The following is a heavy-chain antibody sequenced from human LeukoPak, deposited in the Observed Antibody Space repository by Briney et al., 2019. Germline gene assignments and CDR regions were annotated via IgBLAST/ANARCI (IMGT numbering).Heavy chain of an antibody. CDR2: IKSDGSST. Sequence: GGSLRLSCAASGFTFSRYWMHGVRQAPGKGLVWVSCIKSDGSSTSIADSAKGRFTISRDNAKNTVYLQVNSLRAEDTAVYYCVRDNRSYNFDYWGQGTLVTVSS. J-gene: IGHJ4*02. CDR3: VRDNRSYNFDY. D-gene: IGHD1-26*01. V-gene: IGHV3-74*01. CDR1: GFTFSRYW.